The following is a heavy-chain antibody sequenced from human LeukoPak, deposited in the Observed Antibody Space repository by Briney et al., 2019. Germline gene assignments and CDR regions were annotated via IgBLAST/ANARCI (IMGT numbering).Heavy chain of an antibody. V-gene: IGHV3-74*01. CDR1: GFDFSSNW. CDR2: IKGDGIST. Sequence: GGSLRLSCAASGFDFSSNWMHWVRHAPGQGLVGVSRIKGDGISTNYADSVKGRFTISRDIAKNTLYLQMNSLRAEDTGVYYCAKDHYWSIDYWGRGTLVTVSS. CDR3: AKDHYWSIDY. D-gene: IGHD3-3*01. J-gene: IGHJ4*02.